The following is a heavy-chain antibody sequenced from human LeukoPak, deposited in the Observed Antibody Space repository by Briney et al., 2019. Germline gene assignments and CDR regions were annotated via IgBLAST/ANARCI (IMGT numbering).Heavy chain of an antibody. J-gene: IGHJ4*02. Sequence: SETLSLTCIVSGGSISSYYWSWIRQPAGKGLEWIGRIYTSGSTNYNPSLKSRVTMSVDTSKNQFSLKLSSVTAADTAVYYCARENYDILTGYYTFDYWGQGTLVTVSS. V-gene: IGHV4-4*07. CDR1: GGSISSYY. D-gene: IGHD3-9*01. CDR2: IYTSGST. CDR3: ARENYDILTGYYTFDY.